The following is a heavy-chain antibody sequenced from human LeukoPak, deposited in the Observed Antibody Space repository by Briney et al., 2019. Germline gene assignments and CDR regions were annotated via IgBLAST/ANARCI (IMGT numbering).Heavy chain of an antibody. D-gene: IGHD2-21*01. CDR2: IRYDGSNT. CDR3: AKGGGDDDNNHPFDY. V-gene: IGHV3-30*02. CDR1: GFSFSNYA. J-gene: IGHJ4*02. Sequence: PGGSLRLSCAASGFSFSNYAMHWVRQAPGKGLEWVAFIRYDGSNTYYTDSVRGRFTISRDISKNTLFLQMNSLETEDTAIYYCAKGGGDDDNNHPFDYWGQGTLVTVSS.